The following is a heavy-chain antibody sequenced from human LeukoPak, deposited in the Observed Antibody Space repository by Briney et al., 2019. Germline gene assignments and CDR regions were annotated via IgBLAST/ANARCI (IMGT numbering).Heavy chain of an antibody. V-gene: IGHV5-51*01. Sequence: GESLKISCKGSGSSFTSYWIGWVRQLPGKGLEWMGIIYPGDSDTRYSPSFQGQVTISADKSISTAYLQWSSLKASDTAMYYCARFSSGSLGAFDIWGQGAMVTVSS. D-gene: IGHD3-22*01. CDR3: ARFSSGSLGAFDI. J-gene: IGHJ3*02. CDR1: GSSFTSYW. CDR2: IYPGDSDT.